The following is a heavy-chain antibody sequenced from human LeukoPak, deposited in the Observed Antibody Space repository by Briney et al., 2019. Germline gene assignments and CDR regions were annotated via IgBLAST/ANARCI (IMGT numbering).Heavy chain of an antibody. CDR2: ISSSSSYI. D-gene: IGHD3-10*01. J-gene: IGHJ4*02. V-gene: IGHV3-21*01. CDR1: GFTFSSYS. Sequence: GGSLSLSCAASGFTFSSYSMNWVRQAPGKGLEWVSSISSSSSYIYYADSVKGRFTISRDNAKNSLYLQMNSLRAEDTAVYYCARDYSLDYYGSGSYDYWGQGTLVTVSS. CDR3: ARDYSLDYYGSGSYDY.